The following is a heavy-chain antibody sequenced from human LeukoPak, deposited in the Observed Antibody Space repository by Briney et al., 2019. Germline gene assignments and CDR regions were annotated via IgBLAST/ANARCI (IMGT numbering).Heavy chain of an antibody. D-gene: IGHD3-16*01. CDR1: GFTFSGSA. J-gene: IGHJ4*02. CDR2: IRSKANSYAT. CDR3: TRLSDDYVWGSGLDYFDY. V-gene: IGHV3-73*01. Sequence: GGSLRLSCAASGFTFSGSAMHWVRQASGKGLEWVGRIRSKANSYATAYAASVKGRFTISRDDSKNTAYLQMNSLKTEDTAVYYCTRLSDDYVWGSGLDYFDYWGQGTLVTVSS.